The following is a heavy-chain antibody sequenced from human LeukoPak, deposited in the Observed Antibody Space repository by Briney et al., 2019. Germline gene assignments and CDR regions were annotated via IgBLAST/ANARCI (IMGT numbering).Heavy chain of an antibody. Sequence: GGSLRLSCAASGFTFNNYAMSWVRQAPGKGLEWVSTISGSGGSTYYADSVKGRFTISRDRSKNTLYLQMNSLRVEDTAVYYCAKDGYSGYDVFDCWGQGTLVTVSS. V-gene: IGHV3-23*01. D-gene: IGHD5-12*01. CDR3: AKDGYSGYDVFDC. J-gene: IGHJ4*02. CDR1: GFTFNNYA. CDR2: ISGSGGST.